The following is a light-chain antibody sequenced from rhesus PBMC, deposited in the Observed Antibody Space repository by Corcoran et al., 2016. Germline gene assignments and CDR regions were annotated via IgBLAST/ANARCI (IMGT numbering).Light chain of an antibody. V-gene: IGKV3-10*01. CDR2: GAS. CDR3: YQHSSGYS. Sequence: QVILTQSPATLSLSPGERATLSCRASQSVSSYLAWYQPKPGQAPRLLIYGASSRATGIPDRFSGTGSGTDFPLTISSLEPEDVGVYHCYQHSSGYSFGQGTKVEIK. J-gene: IGKJ2*01. CDR1: QSVSSY.